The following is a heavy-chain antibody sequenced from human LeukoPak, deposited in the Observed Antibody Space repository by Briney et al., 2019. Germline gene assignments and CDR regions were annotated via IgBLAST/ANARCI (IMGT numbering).Heavy chain of an antibody. D-gene: IGHD6-13*01. CDR2: IYTSGST. Sequence: SETLSLTCTGSGGSISSGSYYWSWIRQPAGKGLEWIGRIYTSGSTNYNPSLKSRGTISVDTSKTQFSLKLSSVTAADTAVYYCARDRGAAAGIFDYWGQGTLVTVSS. J-gene: IGHJ4*02. CDR3: ARDRGAAAGIFDY. V-gene: IGHV4-61*02. CDR1: GGSISSGSYY.